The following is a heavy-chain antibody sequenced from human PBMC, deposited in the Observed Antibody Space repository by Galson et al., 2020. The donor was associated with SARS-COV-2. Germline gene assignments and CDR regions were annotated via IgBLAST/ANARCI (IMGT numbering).Heavy chain of an antibody. D-gene: IGHD2-21*01. Sequence: GGSLRLSCAASGFTFNNYATNWVRQAPGKGMDWVSSISGSGGTTYYADSVKGRFTVARDNSKNTVYLQMNSLRAEDTAVYYCAKYPTRAGSPAVMVLTWFDPWVHCTLVTVSS. CDR2: ISGSGGTT. CDR1: GFTFNNYA. J-gene: IGHJ5*02. V-gene: IGHV3-23*01. CDR3: AKYPTRAGSPAVMVLTWFDP.